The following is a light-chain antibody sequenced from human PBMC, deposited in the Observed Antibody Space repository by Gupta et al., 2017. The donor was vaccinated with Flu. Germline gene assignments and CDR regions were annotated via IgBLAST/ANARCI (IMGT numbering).Light chain of an antibody. CDR3: NSRDSTDNHQAV. CDR1: SRRNSS. Sequence: SSELTQDPAVSVALGQTVRITCQGDSRRNSSASWYQQKPGQAPVLVIYAKNIRPSGIPDRFSGSSSGNTASLTITGAQAEDEADYYCNSRDSTDNHQAVFGGGTKLTVL. V-gene: IGLV3-19*01. CDR2: AKN. J-gene: IGLJ2*01.